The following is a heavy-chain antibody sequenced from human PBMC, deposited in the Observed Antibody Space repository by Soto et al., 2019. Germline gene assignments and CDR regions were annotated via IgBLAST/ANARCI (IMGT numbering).Heavy chain of an antibody. D-gene: IGHD6-6*01. CDR2: ISGSGGST. J-gene: IGHJ6*03. CDR1: GFTFSSYA. CDR3: AQTRGTMHAARRDYYYYYMDV. Sequence: GGSLRLSCAASGFTFSSYAMSWVRQAPGKGLEWVSDISGSGGSTYYADSLKGRFTISRDNSKNTLYLQMNSLRAEDPAVYYCAQTRGTMHAARRDYYYYYMDVWGKGTTVTVSS. V-gene: IGHV3-23*01.